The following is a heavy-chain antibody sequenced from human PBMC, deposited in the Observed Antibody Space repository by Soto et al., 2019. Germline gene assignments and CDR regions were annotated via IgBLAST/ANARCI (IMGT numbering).Heavy chain of an antibody. Sequence: GGSLRLSCTASGFTFGDYAMSWVRQAPGKGLEWVGFIRSKAYGGTTEYAASVKGRFTISRDDSKSIAYLQMNSLKTEDTAVYYCSSVDKGYWGQGTLVTVSS. CDR3: SSVDKGY. J-gene: IGHJ4*02. V-gene: IGHV3-49*04. CDR2: IRSKAYGGTT. CDR1: GFTFGDYA. D-gene: IGHD3-10*01.